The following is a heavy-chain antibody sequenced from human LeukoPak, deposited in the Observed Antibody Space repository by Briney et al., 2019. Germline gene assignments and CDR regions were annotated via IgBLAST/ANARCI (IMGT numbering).Heavy chain of an antibody. CDR1: GGSVSSGSYY. J-gene: IGHJ5*02. V-gene: IGHV4-61*01. Sequence: SETLSLTCTVSGGSVSSGSYYWSRLRHPPGKGLEWIGYIYYSGSTNYNPSLKSRVTISVDTSKNQFSLKLSSVTAADTAVYYCARDKTNWFDPWGQGTLVTVSS. CDR2: IYYSGST. CDR3: ARDKTNWFDP.